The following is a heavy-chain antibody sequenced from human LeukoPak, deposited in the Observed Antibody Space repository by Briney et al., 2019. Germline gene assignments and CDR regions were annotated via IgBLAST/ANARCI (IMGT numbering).Heavy chain of an antibody. CDR1: GLTSNTYC. Sequence: PGGSVRLSCAASGLTSNTYCMHWARQVPGKGLVWVARINGDGSSLRYAYSVEGRFTISRDNAKNTLYLQMSSLRVEDTVVYYCARGRGPYXWFDPWGQGXXVXVXS. CDR2: INGDGSSL. CDR3: ARGRGPYXWFDP. V-gene: IGHV3-74*01. J-gene: IGHJ5*02. D-gene: IGHD3-10*01.